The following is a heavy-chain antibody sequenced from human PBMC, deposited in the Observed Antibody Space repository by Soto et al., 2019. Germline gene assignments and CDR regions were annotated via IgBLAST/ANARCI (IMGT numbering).Heavy chain of an antibody. J-gene: IGHJ4*02. V-gene: IGHV4-31*03. CDR3: ERGYYGDYVTGGVGY. D-gene: IGHD4-17*01. CDR1: GGSISSGGYY. Sequence: QVQLQESGPGLVKPSQTLSLTCTVSGGSISSGGYYWSWIRQHPGKGLEWIGYIYYSGSTYYNPSLKIRITISVDTSKNQFSLKLRSVTAADTDVYYCERGYYGDYVTGGVGYWGQGTLVTVSS. CDR2: IYYSGST.